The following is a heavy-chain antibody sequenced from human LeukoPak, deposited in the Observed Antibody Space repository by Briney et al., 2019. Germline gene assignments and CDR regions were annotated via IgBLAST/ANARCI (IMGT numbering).Heavy chain of an antibody. CDR2: INHSGST. J-gene: IGHJ4*02. CDR3: ARGGGPTGYYFDY. CDR1: GGSFSGYY. Sequence: SETLSLTCAVYGGSFSGYYWTWIRQPPGKGLEWIGEINHSGSTNYNPSLKSRVTISVDTSKNQFSLKLSSVTAADTALYYRARGGGPTGYYFDYWGRGTLVTVSS. D-gene: IGHD1-26*01. V-gene: IGHV4-34*01.